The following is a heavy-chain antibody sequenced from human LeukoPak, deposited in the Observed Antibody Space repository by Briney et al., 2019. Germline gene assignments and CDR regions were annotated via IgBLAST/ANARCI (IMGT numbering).Heavy chain of an antibody. CDR2: INPDGSEK. CDR3: AKDSLVGGSSGYFNYYYYGMDV. V-gene: IGHV3-7*03. CDR1: GFSFGSSW. Sequence: GGSLRLSCAASGFSFGSSWMDWVRQAPGKGLEWVASINPDGSEKYSVDSVEGRFTISRDNSKNTLYLQMNSLRAENTAVYYCAKDSLVGGSSGYFNYYYYGMDVWGQGTTVTVSS. D-gene: IGHD3-22*01. J-gene: IGHJ6*02.